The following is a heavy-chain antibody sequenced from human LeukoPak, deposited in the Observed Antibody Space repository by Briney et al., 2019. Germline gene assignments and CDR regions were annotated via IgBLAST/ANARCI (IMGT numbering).Heavy chain of an antibody. Sequence: SETLSLTCAVYGGSFSGYYWSWIRQPPGKGLEWIGEINHSGSTNYNPSLKSRVTISVDTSKNQFSLKLSSVTAADTAVYYCARRGSPSLHYYYGMDVWGQGTTVTVSS. V-gene: IGHV4-34*01. CDR2: INHSGST. D-gene: IGHD1-26*01. J-gene: IGHJ6*02. CDR3: ARRGSPSLHYYYGMDV. CDR1: GGSFSGYY.